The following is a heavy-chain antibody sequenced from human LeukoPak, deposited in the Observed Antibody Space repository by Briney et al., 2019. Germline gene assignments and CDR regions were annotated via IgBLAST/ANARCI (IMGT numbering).Heavy chain of an antibody. CDR2: IYYGGST. J-gene: IGHJ3*02. CDR1: GGSISSNTYY. V-gene: IGHV4-39*01. CDR3: ARAYYYASSAFDI. Sequence: PSETLPLTCTVSGGSISSNTYYWDWIRQPPGKGLECIGSIYYGGSTYYNPSLKSRVIISVDTSKNQFSLKLSSVTAADTAVYYCARAYYYASSAFDIWGQGTMVTVSS. D-gene: IGHD3-22*01.